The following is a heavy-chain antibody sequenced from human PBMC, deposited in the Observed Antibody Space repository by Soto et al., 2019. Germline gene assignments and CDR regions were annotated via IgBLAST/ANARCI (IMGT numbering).Heavy chain of an antibody. Sequence: SETLSLTCTVSGSSISSSSYYWGWIRQPPGKGLEWIGSIYYSGRTYYNPSLKSRVTISVDTSKNQFSLKLSSVTAAETAVYYCARKTRKITMIVDYYYYGMDVWGQGTTV. CDR3: ARKTRKITMIVDYYYYGMDV. V-gene: IGHV4-39*01. J-gene: IGHJ6*02. CDR2: IYYSGRT. CDR1: GSSISSSSYY. D-gene: IGHD3-22*01.